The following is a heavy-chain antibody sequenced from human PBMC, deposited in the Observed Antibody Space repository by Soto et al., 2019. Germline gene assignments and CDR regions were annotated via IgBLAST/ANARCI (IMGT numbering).Heavy chain of an antibody. Sequence: PGGSLRLSCAASGFTFSSYAMSWVRQAPGKGLEWVSAISGSGGSTYYADSVKGRFTISRDNSKNTLYLQMNILRAEDTAVYYCAKVQAVAGYYYYGMDVWGQGTTVTVSS. D-gene: IGHD6-19*01. CDR2: ISGSGGST. CDR1: GFTFSSYA. J-gene: IGHJ6*02. CDR3: AKVQAVAGYYYYGMDV. V-gene: IGHV3-23*01.